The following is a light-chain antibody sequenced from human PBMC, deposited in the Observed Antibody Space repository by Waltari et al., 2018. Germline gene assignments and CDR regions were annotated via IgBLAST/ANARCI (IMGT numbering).Light chain of an antibody. J-gene: IGLJ1*01. Sequence: QSVLTQPPSASGTPGQRVTISCSGSSTNIRSNALNWYQHLPGTAPTLLIYSHDQRPSGVPDRFSGSKSGTSASLAISGLQSEDEADYYCGAWDDRLNVYVFGTGTRVTVL. CDR3: GAWDDRLNVYV. V-gene: IGLV1-44*01. CDR1: STNIRSNA. CDR2: SHD.